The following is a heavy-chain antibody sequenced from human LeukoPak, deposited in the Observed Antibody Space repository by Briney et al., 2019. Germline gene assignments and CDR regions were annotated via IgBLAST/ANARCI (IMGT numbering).Heavy chain of an antibody. Sequence: GGSLRLSCAASGFTVSSNYMSWVRQAPGKGLEWVSVIYSGGSTYYADSVKGRFTISRDNSKNTLYLQMNSLRAEDTAVYYCARGVGSSWDTYYYGMDVWGQGTTVTVSS. V-gene: IGHV3-66*01. J-gene: IGHJ6*02. CDR2: IYSGGST. D-gene: IGHD6-13*01. CDR1: GFTVSSNY. CDR3: ARGVGSSWDTYYYGMDV.